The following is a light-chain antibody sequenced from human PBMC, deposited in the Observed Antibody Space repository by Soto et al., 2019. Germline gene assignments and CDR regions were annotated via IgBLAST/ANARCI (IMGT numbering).Light chain of an antibody. Sequence: DIQMTQSPSTLSASVGDRVTITCRASQDINRWLAWYQQKPGKAPKILIYNADTLESGVPSRVSGSGYGTEFILTISSLQPDDFATYYCQQFSLYWAFGQGTKVEIK. CDR2: NAD. CDR3: QQFSLYWA. V-gene: IGKV1-5*01. CDR1: QDINRW. J-gene: IGKJ1*01.